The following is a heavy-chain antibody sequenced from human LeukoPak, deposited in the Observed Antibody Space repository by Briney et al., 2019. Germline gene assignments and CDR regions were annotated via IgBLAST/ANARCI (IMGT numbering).Heavy chain of an antibody. CDR3: ARSGTMVVMRPMYY. CDR2: IYYSGTT. J-gene: IGHJ4*02. CDR1: GGSISSSTYH. Sequence: SETLSLTCTVSGGSISSSTYHWGWIRQPPGKGLEWIGTIYYSGTTYYNPSLKSRVTISVDTSKNQFSLKLSSVTAADTAVYYCARSGTMVVMRPMYYWGQGTLVTVSS. V-gene: IGHV4-39*01. D-gene: IGHD4-23*01.